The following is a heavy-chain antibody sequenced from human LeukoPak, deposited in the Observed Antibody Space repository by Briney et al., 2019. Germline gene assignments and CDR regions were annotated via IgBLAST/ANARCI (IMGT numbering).Heavy chain of an antibody. CDR2: IKQDGSEK. V-gene: IGHV3-7*01. CDR1: GFTFSSYW. D-gene: IGHD4/OR15-4a*01. Sequence: PGGSLRLSCAASGFTFSSYWISWVRQAPGKGLEWVANIKQDGSEKYYVDSVKGRFTISRDNAKNSLYLQMNSLRAEDTAVYYCATLPAPYGANFDYWGKGTLVTVSS. CDR3: ATLPAPYGANFDY. J-gene: IGHJ4*02.